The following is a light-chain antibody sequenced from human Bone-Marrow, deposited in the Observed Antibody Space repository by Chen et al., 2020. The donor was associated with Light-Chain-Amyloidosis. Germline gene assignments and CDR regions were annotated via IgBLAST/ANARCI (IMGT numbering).Light chain of an antibody. CDR2: DVT. CDR3: SSYRDSSSLV. J-gene: IGLJ2*01. Sequence: QSALTQPASVSGSPGQSITISCTGTSSDVGGYNYVSWYQQHPDKAPKLMIYDVTNRPSGVSDRFSGSKSGNTASLTISGLQAEDEADYYCSSYRDSSSLVFGGGTKLTVL. V-gene: IGLV2-14*03. CDR1: SSDVGGYNY.